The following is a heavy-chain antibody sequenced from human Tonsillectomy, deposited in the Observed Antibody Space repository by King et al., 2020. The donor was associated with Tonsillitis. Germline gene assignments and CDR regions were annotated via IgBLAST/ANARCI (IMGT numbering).Heavy chain of an antibody. CDR2: IFSNDEK. J-gene: IGHJ4*02. CDR3: ARIQLTMVRGVITEIMHFDN. D-gene: IGHD3-10*01. V-gene: IGHV2-26*01. Sequence: VTLQESGPVLVKPTETLTLTCTVSGFSLSNATLGVSWIRQPPGQALAWLAHIFSNDEKSYTTSLKTRLTISKDTSKSQVVLTMTNMDPVDTATYYCARIQLTMVRGVITEIMHFDNWGQGTLVIVSS. CDR1: GFSLSNATLG.